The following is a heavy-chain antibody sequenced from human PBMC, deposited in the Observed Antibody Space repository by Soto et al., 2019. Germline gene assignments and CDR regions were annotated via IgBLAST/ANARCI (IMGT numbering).Heavy chain of an antibody. D-gene: IGHD2-21*02. Sequence: GGSLRLSCASSGVTFSSYAMSWVRQAPGKGLEWVSAISGSGGSTYYADSVKGRFTISRDNSKNALYLQLNSLRAEDTAVYFCAKAARDCGGDCYSSYFDSWGQGALVTVSS. CDR1: GVTFSSYA. CDR2: ISGSGGST. CDR3: AKAARDCGGDCYSSYFDS. J-gene: IGHJ4*02. V-gene: IGHV3-23*01.